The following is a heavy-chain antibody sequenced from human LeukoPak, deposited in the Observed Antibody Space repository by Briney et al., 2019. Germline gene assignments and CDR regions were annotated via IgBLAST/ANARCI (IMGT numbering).Heavy chain of an antibody. CDR2: ISSSSSTI. CDR1: GFTFSSYS. CDR3: AREDCGDYTDY. V-gene: IGHV3-48*01. D-gene: IGHD4-17*01. J-gene: IGHJ4*02. Sequence: GGSLRLSCAASGFTFSSYSMTWVRQAPGKGLEWVSYISSSSSTIYYADSVKGRFTISRDNAKNSLYLQMNSLRAEDTAVYYCAREDCGDYTDYWGQGTLVTVSS.